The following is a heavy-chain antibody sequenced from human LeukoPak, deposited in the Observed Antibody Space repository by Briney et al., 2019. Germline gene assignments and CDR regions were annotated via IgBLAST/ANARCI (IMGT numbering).Heavy chain of an antibody. CDR2: LYSDGTT. V-gene: IGHV3-66*02. CDR1: GFTVSSNY. Sequence: GGSLRLSCAVSGFTVSSNYIGWVRQAPGKGLEWVSILYSDGTTYYADSVKGRFTISRDNSKNILYLQMNSLRAEDTAVYYCARVRGYCSTSTCQYYYYYLDVWGNGTTVTVSS. CDR3: ARVRGYCSTSTCQYYYYYLDV. J-gene: IGHJ6*03. D-gene: IGHD2-2*01.